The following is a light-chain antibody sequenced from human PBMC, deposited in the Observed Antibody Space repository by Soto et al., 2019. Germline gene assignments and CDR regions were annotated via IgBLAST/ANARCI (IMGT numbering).Light chain of an antibody. CDR1: SSNIGTNT. V-gene: IGLV1-44*01. Sequence: QSVLTQPPSASGTPGQRVTISCSGSSSNIGTNTVNWYQQLPGTAPKLLVFSTTERPSGVPDRFSGSKSGTSASLAISGPQSEDEADYYCAAWDDSLNGVVFGGGTKVTVL. CDR2: STT. J-gene: IGLJ2*01. CDR3: AAWDDSLNGVV.